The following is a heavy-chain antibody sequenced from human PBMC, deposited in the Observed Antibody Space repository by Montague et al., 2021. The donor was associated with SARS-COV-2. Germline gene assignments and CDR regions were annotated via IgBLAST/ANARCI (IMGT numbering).Heavy chain of an antibody. CDR3: ARVKRGYYYGLGVSAHFDY. J-gene: IGHJ4*02. CDR1: GGSISSNY. V-gene: IGHV4-59*01. CDR2: IYYSGST. Sequence: SETLSLTCTVSGGSISSNYWCWIRHPPAKGLEWIGYIYYSGSTTNYHSPNSRVTISVDTAKYQFSLKLSSVTAAATAVYYCARVKRGYYYGLGVSAHFDYWGQGALVTVSS. D-gene: IGHD3-10*01.